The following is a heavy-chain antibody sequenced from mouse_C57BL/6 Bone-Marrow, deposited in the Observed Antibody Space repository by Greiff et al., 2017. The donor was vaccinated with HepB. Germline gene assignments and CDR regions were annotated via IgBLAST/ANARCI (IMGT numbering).Heavy chain of an antibody. CDR3: ARGELGRGAWFAY. CDR2: IHPNSGST. CDR1: GYTFTSYW. J-gene: IGHJ3*01. Sequence: QVQLQQPGAELVKPGASVKLSCKASGYTFTSYWMHWVKQRPGQGLEWIGMIHPNSGSTNYNEKFKSKATLTVDKSSSTAYMQLSSLTSEDSAVYYCARGELGRGAWFAYWGQGTLVTVSA. V-gene: IGHV1-64*01. D-gene: IGHD4-1*01.